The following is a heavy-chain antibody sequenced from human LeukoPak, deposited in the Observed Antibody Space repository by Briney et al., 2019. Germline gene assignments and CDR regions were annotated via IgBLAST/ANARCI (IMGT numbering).Heavy chain of an antibody. CDR2: IYYSGST. V-gene: IGHV4-59*01. D-gene: IGHD5-12*01. J-gene: IGHJ4*02. CDR3: ARATYSGYDAYYFDY. CDR1: GGSISSYY. Sequence: SETLSLTCTVSGGSISSYYWSWIRQPPGKGLAWIGYIYYSGSTNYNPSLKSRVTISVDTSKNQFSLRLSSVTAADTAVYYCARATYSGYDAYYFDYWGQGTLVTVSS.